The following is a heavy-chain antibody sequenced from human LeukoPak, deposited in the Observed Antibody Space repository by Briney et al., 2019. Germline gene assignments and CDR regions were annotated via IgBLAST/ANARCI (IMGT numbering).Heavy chain of an antibody. Sequence: SETLSLTCAVSGGSISSGGYSWSWFRQPPGTGLERIGYIYHSGSTYYNPSLKSRVTISVDRSKNQFSLKLSSVTAADTAVYYCARGVRGAIDYWGQGTLVTVS. D-gene: IGHD3-10*01. V-gene: IGHV4-30-2*01. CDR2: IYHSGST. J-gene: IGHJ4*02. CDR1: GGSISSGGYS. CDR3: ARGVRGAIDY.